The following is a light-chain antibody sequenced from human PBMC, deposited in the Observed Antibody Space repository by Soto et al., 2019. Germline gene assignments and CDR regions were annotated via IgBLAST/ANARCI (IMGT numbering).Light chain of an antibody. V-gene: IGKV3-15*01. Sequence: IVMTQSPATLSVYPGERATLSCRASQSVSSNLAWYQQKPGQAPRLLSYGASTRATGIPARFSGSGSGTEFTLTISILQSEDFAVYYGQQYKNWCTCGKGPKVQIK. CDR1: QSVSSN. J-gene: IGKJ1*01. CDR2: GAS. CDR3: QQYKNWCT.